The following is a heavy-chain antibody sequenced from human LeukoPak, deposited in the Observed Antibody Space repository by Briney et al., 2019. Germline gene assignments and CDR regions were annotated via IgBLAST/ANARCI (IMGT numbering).Heavy chain of an antibody. V-gene: IGHV5-51*01. CDR2: IYPGDSDT. CDR1: GFSFTSDW. J-gene: IGHJ6*03. Sequence: EALQSSCNGSGFSFTSDWIGWVGHTPGQGLEWMGIIYPGDSDTRYSPSFQGQVTISVDKSISTAYLQWSSLKASDTAMYYCARHVGDSSGYYRNYYYYMDVWGKGTTVTVSS. D-gene: IGHD3-22*01. CDR3: ARHVGDSSGYYRNYYYYMDV.